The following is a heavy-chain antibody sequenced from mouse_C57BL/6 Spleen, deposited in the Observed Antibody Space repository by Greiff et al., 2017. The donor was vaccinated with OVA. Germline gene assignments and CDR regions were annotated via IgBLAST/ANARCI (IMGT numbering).Heavy chain of an antibody. V-gene: IGHV1-64*01. CDR3: ARAYGSSHYAMDY. D-gene: IGHD1-1*01. CDR1: GYTFTSYW. CDR2: IHPNSGST. Sequence: QVQLQQPGAELVKPGASVKLSCKASGYTFTSYWMHWVKQRPGQGLEWIGMIHPNSGSTNYNEKFKSKATLTVDKSSSTAYMQLSSLTSGDSAVYYCARAYGSSHYAMDYWGQGTSVTVSS. J-gene: IGHJ4*01.